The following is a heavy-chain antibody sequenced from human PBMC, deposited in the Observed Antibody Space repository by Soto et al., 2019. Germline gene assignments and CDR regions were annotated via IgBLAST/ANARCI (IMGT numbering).Heavy chain of an antibody. J-gene: IGHJ6*02. D-gene: IGHD2-15*01. CDR3: ARGRGGDIVVVVAARVVLDV. Sequence: SETLSLTCAVYGGSFSGYYWSWIRQPPGKGLEWIGEINHSGSTNYNPSLKSRVTISVDTSKNQFSLKLSSVTAADTAVYYCARGRGGDIVVVVAARVVLDVWGQGTTVTVSS. CDR1: GGSFSGYY. V-gene: IGHV4-34*01. CDR2: INHSGST.